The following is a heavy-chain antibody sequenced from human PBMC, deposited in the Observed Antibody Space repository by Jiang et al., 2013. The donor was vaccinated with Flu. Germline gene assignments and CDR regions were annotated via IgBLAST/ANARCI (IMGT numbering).Heavy chain of an antibody. D-gene: IGHD5-12*01. Sequence: DPEDGETIYAQKFQGRVTMTEDTSTDTAYMELSSLRSEDTAVYYCATDLGYETPWDYWGQGTLVTVSS. CDR3: ATDLGYETPWDY. J-gene: IGHJ4*02. V-gene: IGHV1-24*01. CDR2: DPEDGET.